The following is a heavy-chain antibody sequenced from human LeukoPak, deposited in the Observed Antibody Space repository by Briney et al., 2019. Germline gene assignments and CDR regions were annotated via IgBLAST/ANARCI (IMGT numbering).Heavy chain of an antibody. D-gene: IGHD2-2*02. Sequence: SETLSLTCAVYGGSFSGYYWSWNRQPPGMGLEWIGEINHSGSTNYNPSLKSRVTISVDTSKNQFSLKLSSVTAADTAVYYCARGSYCSSTSCYTSSGDAGYFQHWGQGTLVTVSS. CDR2: INHSGST. CDR3: ARGSYCSSTSCYTSSGDAGYFQH. V-gene: IGHV4-34*01. CDR1: GGSFSGYY. J-gene: IGHJ1*01.